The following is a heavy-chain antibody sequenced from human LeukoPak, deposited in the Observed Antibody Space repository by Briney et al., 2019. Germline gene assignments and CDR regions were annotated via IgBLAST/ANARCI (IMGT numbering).Heavy chain of an antibody. Sequence: SETLSLTCAVYGGSFSGYYWSWIRQPPGKGLEWIGEINHSGSTNYNPSLKSRVTISVDTPKNQFSLKLSSVTAADTAVYYCASDRGLFDYWGQGTLVTVSS. CDR3: ASDRGLFDY. CDR2: INHSGST. D-gene: IGHD1-14*01. J-gene: IGHJ4*02. V-gene: IGHV4-34*01. CDR1: GGSFSGYY.